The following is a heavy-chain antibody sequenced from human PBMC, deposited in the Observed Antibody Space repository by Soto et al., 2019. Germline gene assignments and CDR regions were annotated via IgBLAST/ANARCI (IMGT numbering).Heavy chain of an antibody. D-gene: IGHD6-13*01. Sequence: GGAPRLSLAAPGFTLRNFSMNRVPQAPGKGLEWVSSISSSSYIYYADSVKGRFTISRDNAKNSLYLQMNSLRAEDTAVYYCARDSTGSSWYVDYWGQGTLVNVSS. V-gene: IGHV3-21*01. J-gene: IGHJ4*02. CDR3: ARDSTGSSWYVDY. CDR2: ISSSSYI. CDR1: GFTLRNFS.